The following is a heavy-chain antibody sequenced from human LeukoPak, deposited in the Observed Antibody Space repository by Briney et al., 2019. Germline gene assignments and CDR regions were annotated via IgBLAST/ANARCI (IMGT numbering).Heavy chain of an antibody. J-gene: IGHJ4*02. CDR1: GGSISSYY. CDR2: IYYSGST. D-gene: IGHD3-22*01. CDR3: ARHARDFDYYDSSGYFSY. Sequence: SETLSLTCTVSGGSISSYYWSWIRQPPGKGLEWIGSIYYSGSTYYNPSLKSRVTISVDTSKNQFSLKLSSVTAADTAVYYCARHARDFDYYDSSGYFSYWGQGTLVTVSS. V-gene: IGHV4-59*05.